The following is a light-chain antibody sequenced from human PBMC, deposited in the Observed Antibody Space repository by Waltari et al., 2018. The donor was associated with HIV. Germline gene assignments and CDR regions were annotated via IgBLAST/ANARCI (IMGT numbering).Light chain of an antibody. Sequence: QSALPQPASVSGSPGHSITISCTGPIRDFGGYNYVSWYQQHPGKAPKLMIYEVSNRPSGVSNRFSGSKSGNTASLTISGLQAEDECDYYCSSHTSSIYVFGTGTKVTVL. J-gene: IGLJ1*01. CDR2: EVS. CDR3: SSHTSSIYV. CDR1: IRDFGGYNY. V-gene: IGLV2-14*01.